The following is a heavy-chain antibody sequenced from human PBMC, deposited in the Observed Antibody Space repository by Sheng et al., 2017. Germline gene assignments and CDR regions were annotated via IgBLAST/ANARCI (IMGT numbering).Heavy chain of an antibody. D-gene: IGHD5-12*01. CDR2: IWYDGSNK. J-gene: IGHJ4*02. CDR1: GFTFSSYG. CDR3: ARVPVATIGWEYYFDY. V-gene: IGHV3-33*01. Sequence: QVQLVESGEAWSSLGGPLRLSCAASGFTFSSYGMHWVRQAPGKGLEWVAVIWYDGSNKYYADSVKGRFTISRDNSKNTLYLQMNSLRAEDTAVYYCARVPVATIGWEYYFDYWGQGTLVTVSS.